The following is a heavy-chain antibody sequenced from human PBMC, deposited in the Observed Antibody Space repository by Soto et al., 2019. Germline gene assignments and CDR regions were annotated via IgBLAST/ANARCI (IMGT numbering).Heavy chain of an antibody. Sequence: SETLSLTCAVYGGSFSGYYWSWIRQPPGKGLEWIGEINHSGSTNYNPSLKSRVTISVDTSKNQFSLKLSSVTAADTAVYYCARGYGNGDPPFDYWGQGTLVTVS. CDR3: ARGYGNGDPPFDY. V-gene: IGHV4-34*01. D-gene: IGHD4-17*01. CDR2: INHSGST. J-gene: IGHJ4*02. CDR1: GGSFSGYY.